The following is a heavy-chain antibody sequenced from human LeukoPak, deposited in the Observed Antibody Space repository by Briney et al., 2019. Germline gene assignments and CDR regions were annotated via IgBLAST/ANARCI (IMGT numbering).Heavy chain of an antibody. V-gene: IGHV3-15*07. Sequence: GGSLRLSCAASGFTISNAWMNWVRQAPGKGLEWVGRIKSKTDGGTTDYAAPVKGRFTISRDDSKNTLYLQMNSLKTEDTAIYYCTTGGSPHYYYYGMDVWGQGTMVTVSS. D-gene: IGHD5-12*01. J-gene: IGHJ6*02. CDR2: IKSKTDGGTT. CDR1: GFTISNAW. CDR3: TTGGSPHYYYYGMDV.